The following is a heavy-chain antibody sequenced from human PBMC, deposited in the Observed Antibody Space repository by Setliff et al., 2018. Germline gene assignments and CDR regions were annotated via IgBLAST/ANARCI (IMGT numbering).Heavy chain of an antibody. D-gene: IGHD2-2*01. Sequence: PSETLSLTCAIYGQSFSDYYWSWIRQPAGKGLEWIGHIYTSGSTNYNPSLKSRVTISVDKSKNQFSLKLSSLTAAHTAVSYCARGVGNQLLLYGSNWFDPWGQGTLVTVSS. J-gene: IGHJ5*02. CDR1: GQSFSDYY. V-gene: IGHV4-59*10. CDR3: ARGVGNQLLLYGSNWFDP. CDR2: IYTSGST.